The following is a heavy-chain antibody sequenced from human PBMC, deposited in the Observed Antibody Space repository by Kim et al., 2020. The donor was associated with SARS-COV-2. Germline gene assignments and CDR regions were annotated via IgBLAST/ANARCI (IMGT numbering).Heavy chain of an antibody. Sequence: GGSLRLSCVVSGFLFGGPSMNWVRQAPGKGLEWVSTISVNGAHTDYADSVKGRFFVSSDSSRDTIYLQMNNVRVDDTAMYFCAKDPHYYDGSASDSWGQGTLVTVSS. CDR3: AKDPHYYDGSASDS. J-gene: IGHJ4*02. CDR2: ISVNGAHT. CDR1: GFLFGGPS. V-gene: IGHV3-23*01. D-gene: IGHD3-16*01.